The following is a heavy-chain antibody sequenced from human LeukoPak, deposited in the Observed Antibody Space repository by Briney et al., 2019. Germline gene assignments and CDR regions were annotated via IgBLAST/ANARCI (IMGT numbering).Heavy chain of an antibody. CDR1: GGSFSGYY. D-gene: IGHD2-15*01. V-gene: IGHV4-34*01. CDR3: ASDLVAHDY. CDR2: INHSGST. Sequence: SETLSLTYAVYGGSFSGYYWSWIRQPPGKGLEWIGEINHSGSTNYNPSLKSRVTISVDTSKNQFSLKLSSVTAADTAVYYCASDLVAHDYWGQGTLVTVSS. J-gene: IGHJ4*02.